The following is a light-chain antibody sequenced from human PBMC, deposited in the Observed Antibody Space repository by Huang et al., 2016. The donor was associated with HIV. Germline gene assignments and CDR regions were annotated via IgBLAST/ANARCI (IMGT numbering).Light chain of an antibody. CDR2: WAT. CDR1: QSVLYSLRKKNY. V-gene: IGKV4-1*01. Sequence: DIVMTQSPDPLAVSPGEVAPINCKSSQSVLYSLRKKNYLAWFQHKPGRPPKLLIYWATTRESGVPDRFSGSGSGTDCTLTINNLQAEDVAVYFCLQYYSVPQTFGHGTKVEI. J-gene: IGKJ1*01. CDR3: LQYYSVPQT.